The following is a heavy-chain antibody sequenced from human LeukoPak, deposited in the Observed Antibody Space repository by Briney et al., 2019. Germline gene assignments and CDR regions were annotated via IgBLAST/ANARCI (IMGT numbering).Heavy chain of an antibody. J-gene: IGHJ4*02. CDR3: VRDYVGAY. Sequence: GGSLRLSCEVSGFTVSNNYMNWVRQAPGKGLEWVSVIYSGGTTYYADSVKGRFTISRDSSKNTLYLQMNDLSAEDTAMYYCVRDYVGAYWGQGTLVTVSS. V-gene: IGHV3-66*01. D-gene: IGHD1-26*01. CDR2: IYSGGTT. CDR1: GFTVSNNY.